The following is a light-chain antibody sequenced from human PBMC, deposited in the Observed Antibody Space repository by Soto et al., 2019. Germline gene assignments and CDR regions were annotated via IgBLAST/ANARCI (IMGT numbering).Light chain of an antibody. CDR3: QQYRNWPRT. CDR2: GAS. Sequence: EIVMTQSPATLSVSPGERATLSCRASQSVGGSLAWYQQNPGQAPELLIYGASTRATAVPARFSGSGSGTEFTLTISGLQAEAFAVYYCQQYRNWPRTFGQGTKVEIK. V-gene: IGKV3-15*01. J-gene: IGKJ1*01. CDR1: QSVGGS.